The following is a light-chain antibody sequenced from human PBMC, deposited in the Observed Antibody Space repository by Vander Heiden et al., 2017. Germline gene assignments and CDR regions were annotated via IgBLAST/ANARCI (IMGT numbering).Light chain of an antibody. CDR2: QDS. CDR1: KLGDKY. Sequence: SYHLTQPSSVSVPPGQPASIICHGDKLGDKYACWYQQKPGQSPVLVIYQDSKRPSGIPERFSGSNSGNTATLTISGTQAMDEADYYCQAWDSSTVVFGGGTKLTVL. J-gene: IGLJ2*01. CDR3: QAWDSSTVV. V-gene: IGLV3-1*01.